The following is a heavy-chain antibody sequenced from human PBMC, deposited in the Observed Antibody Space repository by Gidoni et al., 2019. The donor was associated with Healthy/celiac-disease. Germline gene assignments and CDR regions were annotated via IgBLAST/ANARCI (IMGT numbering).Heavy chain of an antibody. CDR3: AGLVVVTAMGHDAFDI. V-gene: IGHV4-34*01. CDR2: INHSGST. D-gene: IGHD2-21*02. CDR1: GGSFSGYY. Sequence: QVQLQQWGAGLLKPSETLSLTCAVYGGSFSGYYWSWIRQPPGKGLEWIGEINHSGSTNYNPSLKSRVTISVDTSKNQFSLKLSSVTAADTAVYYCAGLVVVTAMGHDAFDIWGQGTMVTVSS. J-gene: IGHJ3*02.